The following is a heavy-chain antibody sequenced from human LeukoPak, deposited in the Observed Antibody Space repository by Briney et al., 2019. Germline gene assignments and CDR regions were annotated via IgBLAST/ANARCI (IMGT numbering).Heavy chain of an antibody. D-gene: IGHD3-22*01. Sequence: PGRSLRLSCAPSGFTFSSYSMNCGPEAPGKRLEWVSSISSISSYIYNAHSAKGGFTISRDNAKNSLYLQMNSLRAEDTAVYYCARDEDDSSGYYPFPYYYYGMDVWGQGTTVTVSS. CDR3: ARDEDDSSGYYPFPYYYYGMDV. CDR2: ISSISSYI. J-gene: IGHJ6*02. CDR1: GFTFSSYS. V-gene: IGHV3-21*01.